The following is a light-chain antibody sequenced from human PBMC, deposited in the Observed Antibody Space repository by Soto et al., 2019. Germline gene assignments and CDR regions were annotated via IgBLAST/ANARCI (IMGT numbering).Light chain of an antibody. J-gene: IGLJ2*01. Sequence: QSALTQPPSVSGSPGQSVTISCTGTKEVATYNRVSLYQQTPGTSPKLLIYDVTKRASGISDRFSGSKSGNTASLTISGLHTDDEGDYYCGLYTIAETVVLGGGTKSPS. V-gene: IGLV2-18*01. CDR1: KEVATYNR. CDR2: DVT. CDR3: GLYTIAETVV.